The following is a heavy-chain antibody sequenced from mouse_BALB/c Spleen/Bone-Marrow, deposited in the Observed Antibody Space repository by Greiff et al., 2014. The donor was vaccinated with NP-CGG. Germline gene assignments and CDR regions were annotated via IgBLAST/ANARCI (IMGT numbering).Heavy chain of an antibody. CDR1: GYTFTNYW. Sequence: DLVKPGASVKLSCKASGYTFTNYWINWIKQRPGQGLEWIGRIAPGSGSTYYNEMFMGKTTLTVDTSSSTAYIQLSSLSSEDSDVYFCARERYGYDGWYFDVWGAGTTVTVSS. CDR3: ARERYGYDGWYFDV. J-gene: IGHJ1*01. CDR2: IAPGSGST. D-gene: IGHD2-2*01. V-gene: IGHV1S41*01.